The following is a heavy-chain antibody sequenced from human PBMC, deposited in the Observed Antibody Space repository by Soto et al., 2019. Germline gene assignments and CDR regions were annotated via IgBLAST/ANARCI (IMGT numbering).Heavy chain of an antibody. CDR3: ARDPLRSLVVVVNPPTK. CDR2: IIPILGIA. J-gene: IGHJ4*02. CDR1: GGTFSSYT. D-gene: IGHD2-15*01. Sequence: QVQLVQSGAEVKKPGSSVKVSCKASGGTFSSYTISWVRQAPGQGLEWMGRIIPILGIANYAQKFQGRVTITADKSTSTAYMELSSLRSEDTAVYYCARDPLRSLVVVVNPPTKWGQGTLVTVSS. V-gene: IGHV1-69*08.